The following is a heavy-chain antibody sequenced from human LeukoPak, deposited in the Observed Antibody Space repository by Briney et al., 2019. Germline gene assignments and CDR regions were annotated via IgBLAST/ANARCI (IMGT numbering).Heavy chain of an antibody. V-gene: IGHV3-23*01. J-gene: IGHJ4*02. CDR3: AKGVVGAPNDY. CDR2: ISGSGDST. D-gene: IGHD1-26*01. CDR1: DFTFTSYA. Sequence: GGSLRLSCAASDFTFTSYAMSWVRQAPGKGLEWVSAISGSGDSTYYADSVKGRFTISRDNSKNTLYLQMNSLRAEDTAVYYCAKGVVGAPNDYWGQGTLVTVSS.